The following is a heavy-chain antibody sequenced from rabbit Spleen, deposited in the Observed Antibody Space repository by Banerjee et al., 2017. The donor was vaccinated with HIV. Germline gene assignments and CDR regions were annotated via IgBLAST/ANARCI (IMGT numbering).Heavy chain of an antibody. CDR1: GVSFSSRYY. J-gene: IGHJ4*01. CDR2: IYTGSSGST. Sequence: QSLEESGGDLVKPGASLTLTCIASGVSFSSRYYMCWVRQAPGKGLEWIACIYTGSSGSTYYASWAKGRFTISKTSSTTVTLQMTSLTAADTATYFCAREASSGWGVVSFYFNLWGPGTLVTVS. CDR3: AREASSGWGVVSFYFNL. V-gene: IGHV1S40*01. D-gene: IGHD4-1*01.